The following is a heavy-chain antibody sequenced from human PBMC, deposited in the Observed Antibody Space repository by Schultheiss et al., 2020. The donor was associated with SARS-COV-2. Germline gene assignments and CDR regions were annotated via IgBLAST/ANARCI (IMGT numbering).Heavy chain of an antibody. D-gene: IGHD6-6*01. J-gene: IGHJ3*02. CDR3: AREDTWYSSSSDPDAFDI. V-gene: IGHV1-2*02. CDR1: GYTFTGYY. Sequence: ASVKVSCKASGYTFTGYYMHWVRQAPGQGLEWMGWINPNSGGTNYAQKLQGRVTMTTDTSTSTAYMELRSLRSDDTAVYYCAREDTWYSSSSDPDAFDIWGQGTMVTVSS. CDR2: INPNSGGT.